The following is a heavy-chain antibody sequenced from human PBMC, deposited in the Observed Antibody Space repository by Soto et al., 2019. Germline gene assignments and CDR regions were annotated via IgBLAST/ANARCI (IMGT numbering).Heavy chain of an antibody. Sequence: PSETLSLTCAVSGGSFGGYKWGWIRQPPGAGLEWIGEINQSGGTNYNPSLKSRVVISLDTSETQFSLRLNSVTAADTAVYYCVRAVPWRKSFDVWGQGTAVTV. CDR1: GGSFGGYK. CDR2: INQSGGT. CDR3: VRAVPWRKSFDV. J-gene: IGHJ3*01. D-gene: IGHD1-1*01. V-gene: IGHV4-34*01.